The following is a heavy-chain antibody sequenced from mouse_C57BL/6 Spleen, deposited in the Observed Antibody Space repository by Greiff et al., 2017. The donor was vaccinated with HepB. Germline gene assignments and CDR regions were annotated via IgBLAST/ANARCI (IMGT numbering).Heavy chain of an antibody. Sequence: QVQLQQSGPELVKPGASVKISCKASGYAFSSSWMNWVKQRPGKGLEWIGRIYPGDGDTNYNGKFKGKATLTADKSSSTAYMQLSSLTSEDSAVYFCARAGLRDFDYWGQGTTLTVSS. CDR1: GYAFSSSW. J-gene: IGHJ2*01. CDR2: IYPGDGDT. D-gene: IGHD1-3*01. V-gene: IGHV1-82*01. CDR3: ARAGLRDFDY.